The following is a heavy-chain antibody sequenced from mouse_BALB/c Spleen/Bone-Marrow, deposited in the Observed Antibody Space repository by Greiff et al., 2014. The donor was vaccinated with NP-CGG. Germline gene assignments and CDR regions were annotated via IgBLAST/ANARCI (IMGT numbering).Heavy chain of an antibody. CDR1: GYTFTNYW. D-gene: IGHD1-1*01. J-gene: IGHJ2*02. CDR2: IEPSDSYT. V-gene: IGHV1-69*02. Sequence: QVHVKQSEAEVVKPGASVKVSCKASGYTFTNYWMQWVKQRPGQGLEWIGEIEPSDSYTNYNQDFKGKATLTVDKSSSTAYMQLSSLTSEDSAVYYCARGRTTVVSDYWGQGTSLTVSS. CDR3: ARGRTTVVSDY.